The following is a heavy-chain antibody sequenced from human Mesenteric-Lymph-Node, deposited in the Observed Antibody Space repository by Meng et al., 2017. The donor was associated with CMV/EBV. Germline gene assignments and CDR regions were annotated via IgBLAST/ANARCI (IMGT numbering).Heavy chain of an antibody. CDR2: ISSSGSTI. J-gene: IGHJ4*02. CDR1: GFAFSTYT. Sequence: GESLKISCAASGFAFSTYTMNWVRQAPGKGLEWVSSISSSGSTIYYADSVKGRFTISRDNAKNSLYLQMNSLRAEDTAVYYCARAWSGSYYGLDYWGQGTLVTVSS. CDR3: ARAWSGSYYGLDY. D-gene: IGHD1-26*01. V-gene: IGHV3-48*04.